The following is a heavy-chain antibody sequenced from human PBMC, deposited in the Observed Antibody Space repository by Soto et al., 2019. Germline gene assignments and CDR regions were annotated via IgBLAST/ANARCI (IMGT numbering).Heavy chain of an antibody. D-gene: IGHD2-8*02. V-gene: IGHV3-7*01. J-gene: IGHJ4*02. CDR1: GFTFTNFR. CDR2: IKQDGSET. Sequence: EVHLVESGGGLVRPGESLRLSCAASGFTFTNFRMSWLRQAPGKGLEWVANIKQDGSETRYVDSVKGRFTISRDNAKNSLFLQINSLSAEDTAIYYGASSYGTGFLAGYWGQGTLVTVST. CDR3: ASSYGTGFLAGY.